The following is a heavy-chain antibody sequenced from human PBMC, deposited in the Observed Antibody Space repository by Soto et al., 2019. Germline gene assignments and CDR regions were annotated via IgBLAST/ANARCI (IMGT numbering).Heavy chain of an antibody. CDR2: ISGTGGNI. CDR3: ARAQFILNY. V-gene: IGHV3-23*01. Sequence: GGSLRLSCAASGFPFKDSAMTWVRQAPGKGPEWVSLISGTGGNIQYADSVKGRFTISRDNTKNTLYLQMNSLRVEDTAIYFCARAQFILNYWGQGTPVTVSS. J-gene: IGHJ4*02. D-gene: IGHD6-19*01. CDR1: GFPFKDSA.